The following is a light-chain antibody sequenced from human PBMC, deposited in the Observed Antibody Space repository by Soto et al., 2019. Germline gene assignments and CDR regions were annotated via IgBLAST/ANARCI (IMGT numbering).Light chain of an antibody. CDR1: QGISSY. Sequence: DIQLTQSPSFLSASVGDRVTITCRASQGISSYLAWYQQKPGKAPKLLIYAASTLQSGVPSRFSGSGSGTEFTRTISSLQPEDFATYYCQQLNSYPLHTFGQGTKLEIK. J-gene: IGKJ2*01. CDR3: QQLNSYPLHT. CDR2: AAS. V-gene: IGKV1-9*01.